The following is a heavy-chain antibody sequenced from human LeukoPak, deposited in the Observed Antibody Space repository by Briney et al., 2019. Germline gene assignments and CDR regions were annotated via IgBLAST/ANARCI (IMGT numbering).Heavy chain of an antibody. V-gene: IGHV3-23*01. CDR3: AKFEAAADLACYFDY. CDR1: GFTFSSYA. Sequence: GGSLRLSCAASGFTFSSYAMSWVRQAPGKGLEWVSAISGSGGSTYYADSVKGRFTISRDNSKNTLYLQMNSLRAEDTAVYYCAKFEAAADLACYFDYWGQGTLVTVSS. J-gene: IGHJ4*02. CDR2: ISGSGGST. D-gene: IGHD6-13*01.